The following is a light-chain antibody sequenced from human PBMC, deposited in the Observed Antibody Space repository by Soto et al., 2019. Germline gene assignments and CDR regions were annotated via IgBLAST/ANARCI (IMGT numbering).Light chain of an antibody. CDR2: EVS. J-gene: IGLJ1*01. CDR1: SSDVGGYNY. CDR3: TSYTSPTTYV. V-gene: IGLV2-14*01. Sequence: QSVLTQPASVSGSPGQSITISCTGTSSDVGGYNYVSWYQQHPGKAPKLMIYEVSNRPSGVSNRFSGSKSGNTASLTISGLQAEDEADYYCTSYTSPTTYVFGTGTKLTVL.